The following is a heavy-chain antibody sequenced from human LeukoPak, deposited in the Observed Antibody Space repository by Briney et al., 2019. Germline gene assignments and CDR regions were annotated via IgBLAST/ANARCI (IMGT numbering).Heavy chain of an antibody. CDR1: GYTFTGYY. Sequence: ASVKVSCKASGYTFTGYYMHWVRQAPGQGLEWIGWINPNTGDTNYAQKFQGRVTMTRDTSISTAYMELSRLRSDDTAVYYCASAGSGSYPDNCFDSWSQETLVTVSS. V-gene: IGHV1-2*02. CDR3: ASAGSGSYPDNCFDS. J-gene: IGHJ5*01. D-gene: IGHD1-26*01. CDR2: INPNTGDT.